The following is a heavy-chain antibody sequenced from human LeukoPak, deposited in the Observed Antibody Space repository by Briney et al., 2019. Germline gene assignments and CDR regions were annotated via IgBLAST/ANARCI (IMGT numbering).Heavy chain of an antibody. CDR2: IYSGGST. CDR1: GFTVSRNY. Sequence: GGSLRLSCAASGFTVSRNYMSWVRQAPGKGLVWVSIIYSGGSTYYADSVKGRFTISRDISKNTLYLQMNSLRAEDTAVYYCARLMDDSSGYFPEAFDIWGQGTMVTVSS. J-gene: IGHJ3*02. V-gene: IGHV3-66*04. D-gene: IGHD3-22*01. CDR3: ARLMDDSSGYFPEAFDI.